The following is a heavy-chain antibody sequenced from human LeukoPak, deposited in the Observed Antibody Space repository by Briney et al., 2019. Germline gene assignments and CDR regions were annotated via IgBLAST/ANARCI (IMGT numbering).Heavy chain of an antibody. CDR3: ARDLYGWGSFPAEY. D-gene: IGHD3-10*01. V-gene: IGHV3-74*01. Sequence: PGGSLRLSCAASGFTFNNYWMHWVRQAPGEGLVWVSRIDSDGSGTSYADSVKGRFTISRDNAKNTVYLQMNNLRAEDTAVYYCARDLYGWGSFPAEYWGQGTLVTVSS. CDR2: IDSDGSGT. J-gene: IGHJ4*02. CDR1: GFTFNNYW.